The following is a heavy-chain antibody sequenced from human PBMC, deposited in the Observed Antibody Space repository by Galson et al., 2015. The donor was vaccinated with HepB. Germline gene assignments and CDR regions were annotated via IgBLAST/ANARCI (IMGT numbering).Heavy chain of an antibody. CDR3: ARDKGSGYAWFDP. Sequence: SLRLSCAASGFTFSSYEMNWVRQAPGKGLEWVAYISGSGFTIYYADSVKGRLTISRDNAKNSLYLQMNSLRAEDTAVYYCARDKGSGYAWFDPWGQGTLVTVSS. CDR1: GFTFSSYE. D-gene: IGHD5-12*01. J-gene: IGHJ5*02. V-gene: IGHV3-48*03. CDR2: ISGSGFTI.